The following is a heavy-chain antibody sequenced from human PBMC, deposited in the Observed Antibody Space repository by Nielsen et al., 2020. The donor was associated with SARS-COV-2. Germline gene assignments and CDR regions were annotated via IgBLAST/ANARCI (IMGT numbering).Heavy chain of an antibody. CDR1: GGSISSYY. Sequence: SETLSLTCTVSGGSISSYYWSWIRQHPGKGLEWIGYIYYSGSTYYNPSLKSRVTISVDTSKNQFSLKLSSVTAADTAVYYCARGGVDTVSTFDYWGQGTLVTVSS. D-gene: IGHD5-18*01. V-gene: IGHV4-59*06. CDR2: IYYSGST. CDR3: ARGGVDTVSTFDY. J-gene: IGHJ4*02.